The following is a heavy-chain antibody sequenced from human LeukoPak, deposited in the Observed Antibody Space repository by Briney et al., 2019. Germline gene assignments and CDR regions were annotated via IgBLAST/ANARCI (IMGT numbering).Heavy chain of an antibody. D-gene: IGHD4-17*01. CDR2: IRSKAYGGTT. Sequence: GGSLRLSCAASGFTFSNAWMSWVRQAPGKGLEWVGFIRSKAYGGTTGYAASVKGRFTISRDDSKSIAYLQMNSLKTEDTAVYYCILYGDYGGAFDIWGQGTMVTVSS. V-gene: IGHV3-49*04. CDR1: GFTFSNAW. J-gene: IGHJ3*02. CDR3: ILYGDYGGAFDI.